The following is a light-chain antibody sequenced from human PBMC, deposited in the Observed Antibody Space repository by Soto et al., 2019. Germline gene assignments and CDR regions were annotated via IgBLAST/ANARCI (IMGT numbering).Light chain of an antibody. CDR3: AAWDDSLNGYV. CDR2: SNN. V-gene: IGLV1-44*01. Sequence: QSALPQPRSASGTRGQRVTISCSGSSSNIGSNTVNWYQQLPGTAPKLLIYSNNQRPSGVPDRFSGSKSGTSASLAISGLQSEDEADYYCAAWDDSLNGYVFGTGTKVTVL. J-gene: IGLJ1*01. CDR1: SSNIGSNT.